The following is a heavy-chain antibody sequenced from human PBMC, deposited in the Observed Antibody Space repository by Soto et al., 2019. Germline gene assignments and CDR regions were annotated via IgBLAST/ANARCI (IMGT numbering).Heavy chain of an antibody. CDR2: ISAHNGNT. CDR3: ARGRYGDY. J-gene: IGHJ4*02. Sequence: QVHMVQSGAEVKKPGASVKVSCKGSGYTFTSYGITWVRQAPGQGLEWMGWISAHNGNTDYAQRLQGRVTVTRDTSTSTAYMELRSLRSDDTAVYYCARGRYGDYWGQGALVTVSS. D-gene: IGHD1-1*01. V-gene: IGHV1-18*01. CDR1: GYTFTSYG.